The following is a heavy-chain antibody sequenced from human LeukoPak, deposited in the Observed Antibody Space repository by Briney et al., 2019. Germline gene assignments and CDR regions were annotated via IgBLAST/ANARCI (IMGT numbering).Heavy chain of an antibody. Sequence: SETLSLTCTVSGGSISSSSYYWGWIRQPPGKGLEWIGSIYYSGSTYYNPSLKSRVTISVDTSKNQFSLKLSSVTAADTAVYYCAISVDTAPFDPWGQGTLVTVSS. J-gene: IGHJ5*02. CDR1: GGSISSSSYY. D-gene: IGHD5-18*01. V-gene: IGHV4-39*07. CDR2: IYYSGST. CDR3: AISVDTAPFDP.